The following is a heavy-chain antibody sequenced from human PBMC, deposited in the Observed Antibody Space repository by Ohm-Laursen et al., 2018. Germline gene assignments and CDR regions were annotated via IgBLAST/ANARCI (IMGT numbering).Heavy chain of an antibody. CDR1: GYTFTGHY. V-gene: IGHV1-2*02. CDR3: ARGEYCSSSSCYLHKSYGMDV. CDR2: INPNSGAT. Sequence: ASVKVSCKASGYTFTGHYIHWVRQAPGQGLEWMGWINPNSGATYNAQKFQGRVTMTRDTSISTAYMELSRLTSDDTAVYYCARGEYCSSSSCYLHKSYGMDVWGQGTTLTVSS. J-gene: IGHJ6*02. D-gene: IGHD2-2*01.